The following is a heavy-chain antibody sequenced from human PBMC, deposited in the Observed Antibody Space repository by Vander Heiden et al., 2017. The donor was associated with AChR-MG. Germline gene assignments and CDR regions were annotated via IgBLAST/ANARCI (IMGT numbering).Heavy chain of an antibody. CDR2: LRSSGSTI. J-gene: IGHJ5*02. CDR3: GRGLVFGVVINGFDP. Sequence: EVQLVESGGGLVQPGGSLRLSCAASGFTCSSYEMNWVRQAPWKGLEWFSYLRSSGSTIYYADSVKCRFTIPRDNSKNLLYLQMNSLRAEDTAVYYCGRGLVFGVVINGFDPWVHVTLGTVS. CDR1: GFTCSSYE. D-gene: IGHD3-3*01. V-gene: IGHV3-48*03.